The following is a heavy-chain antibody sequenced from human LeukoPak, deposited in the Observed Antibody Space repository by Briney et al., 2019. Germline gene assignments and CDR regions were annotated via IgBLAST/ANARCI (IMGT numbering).Heavy chain of an antibody. CDR1: GFTFSSYG. V-gene: IGHV3-30*02. Sequence: PGGSLRLSCAASGFTFSSYGMHWVRQAPSKGLEWVAFIRYDGSNKYYADSVKGRFTISRDNSKNTLYLQMNSPRAEDTAVYYCARGLGGYKNSPHMDVWSKGTTVTVSS. CDR2: IRYDGSNK. D-gene: IGHD3-22*01. CDR3: ARGLGGYKNSPHMDV. J-gene: IGHJ6*03.